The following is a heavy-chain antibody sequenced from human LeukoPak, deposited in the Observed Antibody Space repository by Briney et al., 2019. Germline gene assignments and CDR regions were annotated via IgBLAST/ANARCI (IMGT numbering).Heavy chain of an antibody. CDR2: ISSEGGRT. CDR3: VKDPSGNYFYFDY. Sequence: GGSLRLSCAASGFTFSDYSMNWVRQAPGKGLEYVSGISSEGGRTNYADSVKARFTISRDNSKVTLYLQMTSLRPEDTAIYYCVKDPSGNYFYFDYWGQGTLVTVSS. V-gene: IGHV3-64D*09. D-gene: IGHD1-26*01. J-gene: IGHJ4*02. CDR1: GFTFSDYS.